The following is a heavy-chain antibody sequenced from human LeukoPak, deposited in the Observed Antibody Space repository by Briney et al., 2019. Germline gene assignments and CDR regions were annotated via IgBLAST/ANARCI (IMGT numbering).Heavy chain of an antibody. D-gene: IGHD3-10*01. CDR3: ARGPEDYFGSGSYYMLDY. CDR1: GGSFNNYY. Sequence: SETLSLTCAVYGGSFNNYYWSWIRQPPGKGLEWIGEINHSGSTNYNPSLKSRVTVSVDTSKNQFSLKLSSVTAADTAVYYCARGPEDYFGSGSYYMLDYWGQGALVAVPS. CDR2: INHSGST. J-gene: IGHJ4*02. V-gene: IGHV4-34*01.